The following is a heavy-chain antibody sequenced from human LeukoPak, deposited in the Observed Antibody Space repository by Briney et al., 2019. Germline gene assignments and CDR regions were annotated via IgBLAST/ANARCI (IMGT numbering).Heavy chain of an antibody. D-gene: IGHD3-22*01. CDR3: ARGDSDLGWFDP. J-gene: IGHJ5*02. V-gene: IGHV1-2*02. CDR1: GYTFTGYY. Sequence: ASVKVSCKASGYTFTGYYMHWVRQAPGQGLEWMGWINPNSGGTNYAQKFQGRVTMTRDTSISTAYVELSRLRSDDTAVHYCARGDSDLGWFDPWGQGTLVTVSS. CDR2: INPNSGGT.